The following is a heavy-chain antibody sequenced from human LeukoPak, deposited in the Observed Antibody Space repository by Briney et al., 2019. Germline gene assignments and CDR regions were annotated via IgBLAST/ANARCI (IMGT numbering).Heavy chain of an antibody. Sequence: LVKVSCKASGGTFSSYAISWVRQAPGQGLEWMGGIIPIFGTANYAQKFQGRVTITADESTSTAYMELSSLRSEDTAVYYCARHYDFWSGYPYESYYMDVWGKGTTVTVSS. CDR2: IIPIFGTA. CDR1: GGTFSSYA. D-gene: IGHD3-3*01. CDR3: ARHYDFWSGYPYESYYMDV. J-gene: IGHJ6*03. V-gene: IGHV1-69*01.